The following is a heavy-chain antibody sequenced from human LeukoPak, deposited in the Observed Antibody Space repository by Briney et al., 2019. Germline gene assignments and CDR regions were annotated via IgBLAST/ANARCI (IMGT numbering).Heavy chain of an antibody. CDR2: IYTSGST. CDR3: ARDSDHYYGSGSYPNWFDP. CDR1: GGSISSGSYY. V-gene: IGHV4-61*02. J-gene: IGHJ5*02. D-gene: IGHD3-10*01. Sequence: PSETLSLTCTVSGGSISSGSYYWSWIRQPAGKGLEWIGRIYTSGSTNYNPSLKSRVTISVDTSKNQFSLKLSSVTAADTAVYYCARDSDHYYGSGSYPNWFDPWGQGTLVTVSS.